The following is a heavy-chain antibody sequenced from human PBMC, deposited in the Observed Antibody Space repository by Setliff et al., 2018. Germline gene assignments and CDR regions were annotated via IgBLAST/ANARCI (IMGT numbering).Heavy chain of an antibody. CDR3: ARVVWFGELCS. J-gene: IGHJ4*02. Sequence: GGSLRLSCAASGFTFDDYAMHWVRQAPGKGLEWVANIKQDGSEKYYVDSVKGRFTISRDNAKNSLYLQMNSLRAEDTAVYYCARVVWFGELCSWGQGTLVTVSS. D-gene: IGHD3-10*01. CDR1: GFTFDDYA. V-gene: IGHV3-7*01. CDR2: IKQDGSEK.